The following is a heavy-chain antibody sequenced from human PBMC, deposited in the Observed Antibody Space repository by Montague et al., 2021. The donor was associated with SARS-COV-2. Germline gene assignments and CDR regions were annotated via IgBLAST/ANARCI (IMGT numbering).Heavy chain of an antibody. J-gene: IGHJ6*02. CDR2: TYYRSKWYN. D-gene: IGHD1-1*01. CDR3: TSGREGNYNVMDV. V-gene: IGHV6-1*01. CDR1: EDSVSSNSAT. Sequence: CAISEDSVSSNSATWNWVRQSPSRGLEWLGRTYYRSKWYNDYAVXVRGRVTINPDTSKNQFSLQLNSVTPEDTAIYYCTSGREGNYNVMDVWGQGTTVTVSS.